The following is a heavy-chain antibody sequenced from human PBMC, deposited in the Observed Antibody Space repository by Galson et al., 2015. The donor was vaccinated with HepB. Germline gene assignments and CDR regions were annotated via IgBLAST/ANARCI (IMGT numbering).Heavy chain of an antibody. CDR2: ISWDGGST. CDR3: AKDMTGTVTTGYYYYYGMDV. V-gene: IGHV3-43*01. D-gene: IGHD4-17*01. CDR1: GFTSDDYT. J-gene: IGHJ6*02. Sequence: SLRLSCAASGFTSDDYTMHWVRQAPGKGLEWVSLISWDGGSTYYADSVKGRFTISRDNSKNSLYLQMNSLRTEDTALYYCAKDMTGTVTTGYYYYYGMDVWGQGTTVTVSS.